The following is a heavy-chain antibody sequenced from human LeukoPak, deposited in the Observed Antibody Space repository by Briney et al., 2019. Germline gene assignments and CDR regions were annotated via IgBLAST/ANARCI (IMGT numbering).Heavy chain of an antibody. Sequence: PSETLSLTCTVSGGSFRSYYWSWIRQPPGKGLERIGYIYYSGSTNYNPSLKSRATISVDTSKHQFSLKLSSVTAADTAVYYCARHRLGHWYFDLWGRGTLVTVSS. CDR1: GGSFRSYY. CDR2: IYYSGST. D-gene: IGHD7-27*01. V-gene: IGHV4-59*08. J-gene: IGHJ2*01. CDR3: ARHRLGHWYFDL.